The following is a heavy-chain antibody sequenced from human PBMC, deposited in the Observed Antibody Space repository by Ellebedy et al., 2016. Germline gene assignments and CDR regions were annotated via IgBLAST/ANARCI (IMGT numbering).Heavy chain of an antibody. CDR1: GYTFTGYY. CDR2: INPNSGGT. Sequence: ASVKVSXKASGYTFTGYYMHWVRQAPGQGLEWMGWINPNSGGTNYAQKFQGWVTMTRDTSISTAYMELSRLRSDDTAVYYCAREGTVGATVFDYWGQGTLVTVSS. CDR3: AREGTVGATVFDY. D-gene: IGHD1-26*01. V-gene: IGHV1-2*04. J-gene: IGHJ4*02.